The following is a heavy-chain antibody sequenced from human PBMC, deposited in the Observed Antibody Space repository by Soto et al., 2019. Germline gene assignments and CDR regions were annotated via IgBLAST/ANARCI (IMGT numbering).Heavy chain of an antibody. CDR3: AKLGPNWYFDL. CDR2: ITNYGTNT. Sequence: EVQLLQSGGGLVQPGGSLRLSCAPSGFTFSSYAMTWVRQAPGKGLEWVSTITNYGTNTWYADSVKGRFTISRDNSENTLYLQMDSLGAEDTAIFYCAKLGPNWYFDLWGRGTLVTVSS. CDR1: GFTFSSYA. J-gene: IGHJ2*01. V-gene: IGHV3-23*05.